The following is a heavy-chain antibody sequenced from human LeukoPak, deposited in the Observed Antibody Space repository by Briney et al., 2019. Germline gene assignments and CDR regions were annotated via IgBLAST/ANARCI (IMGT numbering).Heavy chain of an antibody. CDR2: IFPADSDT. CDR1: GYSFTNYW. J-gene: IGHJ4*02. D-gene: IGHD1-26*01. Sequence: GESLKISCKGSGYSFTNYWIAWVRRMPGKGLEWMGIIFPADSDTRYSPSFQGQVTISVDKSISTAYLQWSSLKAPDTAMYYCARPPGVGATSFDYWGQGTLVTVSS. V-gene: IGHV5-51*01. CDR3: ARPPGVGATSFDY.